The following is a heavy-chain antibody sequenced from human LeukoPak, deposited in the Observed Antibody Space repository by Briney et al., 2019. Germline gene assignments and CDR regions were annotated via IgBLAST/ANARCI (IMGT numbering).Heavy chain of an antibody. CDR2: ISSSGSTI. Sequence: GGSLRLSCAASGFTFSSYEMNWVRQAPGKGLEWVSYISSSGSTIYYADPVKGRFTISRDNAKNSLYLQMNSLRAEDTAVYYCARDFGLATCFDYWGQGTLVTVSS. CDR3: ARDFGLATCFDY. D-gene: IGHD3/OR15-3a*01. V-gene: IGHV3-48*03. J-gene: IGHJ4*02. CDR1: GFTFSSYE.